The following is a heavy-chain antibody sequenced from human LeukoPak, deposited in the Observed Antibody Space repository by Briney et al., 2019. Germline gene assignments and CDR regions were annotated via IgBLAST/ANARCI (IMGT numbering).Heavy chain of an antibody. CDR3: ARYFGDYDHYFDY. CDR1: GFTFSTYS. J-gene: IGHJ4*02. D-gene: IGHD4-17*01. V-gene: IGHV3-21*01. CDR2: ISSTSSYI. Sequence: GGSLRLSCAASGFTFSTYSMNWVRQAPGKGLEWVSFISSTSSYIYHADSVKGRFTISRDNAKNSLYLQMNSLRADDTAVYYCARYFGDYDHYFDYWGQGALVTVSS.